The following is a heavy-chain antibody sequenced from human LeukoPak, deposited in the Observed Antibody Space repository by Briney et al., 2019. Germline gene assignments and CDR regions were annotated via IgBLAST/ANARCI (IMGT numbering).Heavy chain of an antibody. CDR2: ISGSDDFT. V-gene: IGHV3-23*01. CDR3: TRGVYCSGGSCSLDY. Sequence: GGSLRLSCAASGFAFGAYAMSWVRQAPGKGLEWVSTISGSDDFTYYADSVKGRFTISRDNSRNTLSLQISSLRAEDTALYYCTRGVYCSGGSCSLDYWGQGTLVTVSS. CDR1: GFAFGAYA. D-gene: IGHD2-15*01. J-gene: IGHJ4*02.